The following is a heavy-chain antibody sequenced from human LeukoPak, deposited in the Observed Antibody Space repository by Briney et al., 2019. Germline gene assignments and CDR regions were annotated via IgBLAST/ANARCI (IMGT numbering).Heavy chain of an antibody. V-gene: IGHV4-39*07. CDR1: GGSISSSSYY. D-gene: IGHD5-12*01. Sequence: SETLSLTCTVSGGSISSSSYYWGWIRQPPGKGLEWIGSIYYSGSTYYNPSLKSRVTISVDTSKNQFSLKLSSVTAADTAVYYCARSKSGYGLDYWGQGTLVTVSS. CDR2: IYYSGST. J-gene: IGHJ4*02. CDR3: ARSKSGYGLDY.